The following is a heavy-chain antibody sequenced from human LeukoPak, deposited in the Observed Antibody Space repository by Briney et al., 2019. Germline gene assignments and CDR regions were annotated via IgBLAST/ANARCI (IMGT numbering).Heavy chain of an antibody. CDR1: GFTFSSYA. CDR2: ISYDGSNK. D-gene: IGHD3-10*01. Sequence: GGSLRLSCAASGFTFSSYAMHWVRQAPGKGLEWVAVISYDGSNKYYADSVKGRFTISRDNSKNTLYLQMNSLRAEDTAVYYCARDRGVGSGSYYDAFDIWGQGTMVTVSS. V-gene: IGHV3-30-3*01. CDR3: ARDRGVGSGSYYDAFDI. J-gene: IGHJ3*02.